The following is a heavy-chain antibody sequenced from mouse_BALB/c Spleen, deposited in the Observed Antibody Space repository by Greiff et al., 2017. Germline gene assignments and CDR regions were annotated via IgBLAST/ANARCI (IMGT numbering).Heavy chain of an antibody. J-gene: IGHJ4*01. CDR2: IWSGGST. D-gene: IGHD1-1*01. Sequence: VQLKEPGPGLVAPSQSLSITCTVSGFSLTSYGVHWVRQSPGKGLEWLGVIWSGGSTDYNAAFISRLSISKDNSKSQVFFKMNSLQANDTAIYYCARNYYGSAMDYWGQGTSVTVSS. CDR3: ARNYYGSAMDY. CDR1: GFSLTSYG. V-gene: IGHV2-2*02.